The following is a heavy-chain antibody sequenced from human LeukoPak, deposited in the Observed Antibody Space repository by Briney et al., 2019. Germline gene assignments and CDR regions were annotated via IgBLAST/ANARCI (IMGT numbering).Heavy chain of an antibody. J-gene: IGHJ4*02. CDR1: GFTFSNAW. Sequence: PGGSLRLSCAASGFTFSNAWMNWVRQAYGKGLEWVGRIRSKANSFATAYGESVKGRFTVSRDDSKNTAYLQMNSLKTEDTAVYYCTGHSSANGDYYFDSWGQGTPVTVSS. CDR3: TGHSSANGDYYFDS. D-gene: IGHD4-17*01. V-gene: IGHV3-73*01. CDR2: IRSKANSFAT.